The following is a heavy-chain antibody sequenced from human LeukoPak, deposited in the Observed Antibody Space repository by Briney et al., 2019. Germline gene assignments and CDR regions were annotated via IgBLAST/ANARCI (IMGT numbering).Heavy chain of an antibody. CDR3: ASRKKGMATAGFDY. CDR2: IYPGDSDT. J-gene: IGHJ4*02. V-gene: IGHV5-51*01. Sequence: GESLKISCKGSGYSFTSYWIGWVRQMPGKGLEWMGIIYPGDSDTRYSPSFQSQVIISAEKSISTAYLQWSSLKASDTALYYCASRKKGMATAGFDYWGQGTLVTVSS. D-gene: IGHD5-24*01. CDR1: GYSFTSYW.